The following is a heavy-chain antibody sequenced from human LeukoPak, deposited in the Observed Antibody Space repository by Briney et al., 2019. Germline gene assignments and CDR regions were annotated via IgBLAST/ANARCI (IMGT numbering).Heavy chain of an antibody. V-gene: IGHV3-11*04. CDR3: AIGADTAMVTFS. CDR1: GFTFSDYY. J-gene: IGHJ5*02. D-gene: IGHD5-18*01. CDR2: ISHSGTI. Sequence: PGGSLRLSCAASGFTFSDYYMSWIRQAPGKGLEWVSYISHSGTIYYANSVQGRFTISRDNAKNSLYLQMNSLRVEDTAMYYCAIGADTAMVTFSWGQGTLVTVSS.